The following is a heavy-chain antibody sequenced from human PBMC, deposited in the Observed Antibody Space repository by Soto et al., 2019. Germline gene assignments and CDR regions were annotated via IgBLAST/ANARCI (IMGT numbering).Heavy chain of an antibody. J-gene: IGHJ4*02. CDR3: ARRV. CDR1: GFTFSNYP. CDR2: ISAGGDTT. V-gene: IGHV3-23*01. Sequence: EVQVSESGGGLVQPGGSLRLSCATSGFTFSNYPMNWVRQAPGKGLEWVSGISAGGDTTYYADSVKGRFTIFRDNSKNSVSLQLNSLRVEDTAVSYCARRVWGQGTLVTVSS.